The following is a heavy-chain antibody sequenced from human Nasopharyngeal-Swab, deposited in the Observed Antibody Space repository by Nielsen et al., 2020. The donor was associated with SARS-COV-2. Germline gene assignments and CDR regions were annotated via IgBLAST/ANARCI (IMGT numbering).Heavy chain of an antibody. CDR1: GFTFSSYS. CDR2: ISSSSSYI. J-gene: IGHJ6*02. CDR3: ARWAVAGDYYYYGMDV. D-gene: IGHD6-19*01. Sequence: ESLRPPFASSGFTFSSYSMNWVRQAPGPGLEGVSSISSSSSYIYYADSVKGRFTISRDNAKNSLYLQMNSLRAEDTAVYYCARWAVAGDYYYYGMDVWGQGTTVTVSS. V-gene: IGHV3-21*03.